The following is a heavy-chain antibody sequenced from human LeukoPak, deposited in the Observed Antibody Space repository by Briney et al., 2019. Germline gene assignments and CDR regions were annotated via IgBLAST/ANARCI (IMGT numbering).Heavy chain of an antibody. CDR1: GFTFSSYA. V-gene: IGHV3-23*01. D-gene: IGHD2-2*01. J-gene: IGHJ4*02. Sequence: PGGSLRLSCAASGFTFSSYAMSWVRQAPGKGLEWVSAISGSGGSTYYADSVKGWFTISRDNSKNTLYLQMNSLRAEDTAVYYCVVVPAADLWYWGQGTLVTVSS. CDR2: ISGSGGST. CDR3: VVVPAADLWY.